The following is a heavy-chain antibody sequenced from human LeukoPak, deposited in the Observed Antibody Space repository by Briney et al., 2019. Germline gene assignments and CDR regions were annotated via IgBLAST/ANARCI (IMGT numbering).Heavy chain of an antibody. CDR3: ASPRVRSPFDI. CDR2: IYSGGST. D-gene: IGHD1-1*01. Sequence: GGSLRLSCAASGFTVSSNYMSWVRQAPGKGLEWVSVIYSGGSTYYADSVKGRFTISRDNSKNTLYLQMNSLRAEDTAVYYCASPRVRSPFDIWGQGTMVTVSS. CDR1: GFTVSSNY. V-gene: IGHV3-53*01. J-gene: IGHJ3*02.